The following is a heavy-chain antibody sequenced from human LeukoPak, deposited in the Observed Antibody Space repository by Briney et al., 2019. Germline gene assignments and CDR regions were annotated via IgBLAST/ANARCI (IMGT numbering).Heavy chain of an antibody. V-gene: IGHV4-4*02. CDR3: AREGGFYRPLDY. CDR2: VHLDGGT. Sequence: SETLSLTCGVSGGSVINTNWWTWVRQPPGKGLEWIGEVHLDGGTNYNPSLESRLTVSVDVSENQVSLKLTSVTAADTAVYYCAREGGFYRPLDYSGQGTLVTVSS. D-gene: IGHD3-3*01. CDR1: GGSVINTNW. J-gene: IGHJ4*02.